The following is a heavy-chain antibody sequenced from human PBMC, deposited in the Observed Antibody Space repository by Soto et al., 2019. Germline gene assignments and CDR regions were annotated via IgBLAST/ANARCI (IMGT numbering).Heavy chain of an antibody. J-gene: IGHJ4*02. CDR1: SNAW. Sequence: SNAWMNWVRQAPGKGLEWVGRIKSKTDGGPTDYAAPVKGRFTISRDDSKNTLYLQMNSLKTEDTAVYYCTTGYSYGGFDYWGQGTLVTVSS. CDR3: TTGYSYGGFDY. D-gene: IGHD5-18*01. CDR2: IKSKTDGGPT. V-gene: IGHV3-15*07.